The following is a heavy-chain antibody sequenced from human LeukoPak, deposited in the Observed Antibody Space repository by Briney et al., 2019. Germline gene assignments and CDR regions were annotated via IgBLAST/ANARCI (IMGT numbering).Heavy chain of an antibody. CDR1: GFTFSSYW. CDR2: IKQDGSEK. J-gene: IGHJ6*02. CDR3: ARLRYQLPTGYYDMDV. Sequence: GGPLRLSCAASGFTFSSYWMTWVRQAPGKGLEWVANIKQDGSEKYYVDSVKGRFTISRDNAKNSLYLQMNSLRAEDTAVYYCARLRYQLPTGYYDMDVWGQGTTVTVSS. D-gene: IGHD2-2*01. V-gene: IGHV3-7*01.